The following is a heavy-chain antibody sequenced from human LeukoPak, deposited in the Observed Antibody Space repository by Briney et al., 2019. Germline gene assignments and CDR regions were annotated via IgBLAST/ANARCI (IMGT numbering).Heavy chain of an antibody. CDR3: SRTPRGYSYGHYFDY. CDR1: GGSFSGYY. D-gene: IGHD5-18*01. Sequence: SETLSLTCAVYGGSFSGYYWSWIRQPPGKGLEWIGSIYYSGSTKYNPFLKSRVTISVDTSKNQFSLKLSSVTAADTAVYYCSRTPRGYSYGHYFDYWGQGTLVTVSS. J-gene: IGHJ4*02. CDR2: IYYSGST. V-gene: IGHV4-34*01.